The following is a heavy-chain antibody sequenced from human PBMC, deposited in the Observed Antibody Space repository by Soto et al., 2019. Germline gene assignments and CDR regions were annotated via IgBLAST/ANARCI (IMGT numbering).Heavy chain of an antibody. Sequence: QVHLVQSGAEVKKPGASVKVSCKGSGYAFTTYGITWVRQAPGQGLEWMGWISAHNGNTNYAQKLQGRVTVTRDTATSTAYMELRSLRSDDTAVYYCARDVGYGLIDYWGQGTLVTVSS. CDR3: ARDVGYGLIDY. D-gene: IGHD5-18*01. V-gene: IGHV1-18*01. CDR1: GYAFTTYG. CDR2: ISAHNGNT. J-gene: IGHJ4*02.